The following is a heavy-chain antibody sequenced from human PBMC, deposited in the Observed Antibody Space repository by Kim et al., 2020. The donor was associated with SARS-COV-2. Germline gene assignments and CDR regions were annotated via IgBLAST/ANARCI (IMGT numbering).Heavy chain of an antibody. V-gene: IGHV4-31*03. CDR3: ARDQIMRELLPGYYYYGMDV. CDR1: GGSISSGGYY. CDR2: IYYSGST. D-gene: IGHD1-26*01. J-gene: IGHJ6*02. Sequence: SETLSLTCTVSGGSISSGGYYWSWIRQHPGKGLEWIGYIYYSGSTYYNPSLKSRVTISVDTSKNQFSLKLSSVTAADTAVYYCARDQIMRELLPGYYYYGMDVWGQGTTVTVSS.